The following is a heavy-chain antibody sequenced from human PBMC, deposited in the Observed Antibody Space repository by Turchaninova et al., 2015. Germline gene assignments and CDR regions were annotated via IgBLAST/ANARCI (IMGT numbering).Heavy chain of an antibody. CDR1: GFTFSSYW. Sequence: EVQLVESGGGLVQPGGSLRLSCAASGFTFSSYWMHWVRQAPGKALVGVSRINTDGGTTTYVDSWKGRFTVSRDNAKNTLYLQMNSLRAEDTALYYCARGYSGSYRVDYWGQGTLVTVSS. J-gene: IGHJ4*02. CDR3: ARGYSGSYRVDY. CDR2: INTDGGTT. D-gene: IGHD1-26*01. V-gene: IGHV3-74*03.